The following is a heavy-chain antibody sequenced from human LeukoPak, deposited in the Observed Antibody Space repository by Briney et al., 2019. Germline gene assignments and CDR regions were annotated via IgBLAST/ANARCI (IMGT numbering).Heavy chain of an antibody. D-gene: IGHD2-2*01. CDR3: ATAPIVLVPAAQIDAFDI. CDR2: VDPVDGET. Sequence: GASEKVSCKVSGYTLTELSMHWVRQAPGNGLEWMGNVDPVDGETIYAQKFQSRVTMTEDTSTDTAYMELSSLRSEDTAVYYCATAPIVLVPAAQIDAFDIWGQGTMVTVSS. CDR1: GYTLTELS. J-gene: IGHJ3*02. V-gene: IGHV1-24*01.